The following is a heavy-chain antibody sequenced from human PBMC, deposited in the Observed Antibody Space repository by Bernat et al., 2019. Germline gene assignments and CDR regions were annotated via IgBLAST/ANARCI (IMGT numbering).Heavy chain of an antibody. CDR2: IKSKADGGTT. Sequence: EVQLVESGGGLVKPGGSLRLSCAASGFTFSSAWMTWVRQAPGKGLEWAGRIKSKADGGTTDYAAPVKGRFTISRDNSKNMLYLQMGSLRAEDVAVYYCTRRLGPTHPFDSWGQGTLVTVSS. D-gene: IGHD1-26*01. J-gene: IGHJ4*02. CDR3: TRRLGPTHPFDS. CDR1: GFTFSSAW. V-gene: IGHV3-15*01.